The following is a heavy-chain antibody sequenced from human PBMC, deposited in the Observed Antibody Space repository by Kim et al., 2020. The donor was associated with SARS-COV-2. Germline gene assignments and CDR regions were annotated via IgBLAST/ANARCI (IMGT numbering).Heavy chain of an antibody. V-gene: IGHV3-30*18. CDR3: AKGSAIDWSSHYSYFDY. CDR1: GFTFSSYG. J-gene: IGHJ4*02. D-gene: IGHD2-21*01. CDR2: ISYDGSNK. Sequence: GGSLRLSCAASGFTFSSYGMHWVRQAPGKGPEWVAVISYDGSNKYYADSVKGRFTISRDNSKNTLYLQMNSLRAEDTAVYYCAKGSAIDWSSHYSYFDYWGQGTLVTVSS.